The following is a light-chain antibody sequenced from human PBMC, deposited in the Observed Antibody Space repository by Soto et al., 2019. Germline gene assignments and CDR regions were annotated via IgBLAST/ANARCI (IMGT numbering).Light chain of an antibody. Sequence: QSVLTQPPSVSGAPGQRVTMSCTGTSSNIGAGHDVHWYHQVPGTAPRLLIYGNNNRPSGVPDRYFGFKSGNSASLAISGLQAEDEGDYYCQSFDTSLSGSYVFGSGTKLTVL. CDR3: QSFDTSLSGSYV. J-gene: IGLJ1*01. V-gene: IGLV1-40*01. CDR1: SSNIGAGHD. CDR2: GNN.